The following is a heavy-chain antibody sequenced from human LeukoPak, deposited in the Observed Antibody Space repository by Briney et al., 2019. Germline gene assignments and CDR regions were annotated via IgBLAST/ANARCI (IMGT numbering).Heavy chain of an antibody. CDR3: ARAVWGEVVPAAPGGFMDY. CDR2: IIPIFGTA. CDR1: GGTFSSYA. Sequence: GASVKVSCKASGGTFSSYAISWVRQAPGQGLEWMGGIIPIFGTANYAQKFQGRVTITADESTSTAYMELSSLRSEDTAVYYCARAVWGEVVPAAPGGFMDYWGQGTLVTVSS. J-gene: IGHJ4*02. V-gene: IGHV1-69*13. D-gene: IGHD2-2*01.